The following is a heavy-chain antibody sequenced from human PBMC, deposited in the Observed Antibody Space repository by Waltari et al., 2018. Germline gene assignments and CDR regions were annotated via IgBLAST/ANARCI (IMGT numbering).Heavy chain of an antibody. J-gene: IGHJ4*02. D-gene: IGHD5-18*01. CDR2: ISSSGSTI. CDR3: AREIGVGYSYGNYFDY. Sequence: EVQLVESGGGLVQPGGSLRLSCAASGFTFSSYEMNWVRQAPGKGLEWVSYISSSGSTIYYADSVKCRFTISRDNAKNSLYLQMNSLRAEDTAVYYCAREIGVGYSYGNYFDYWGQGTLVTVSS. CDR1: GFTFSSYE. V-gene: IGHV3-48*03.